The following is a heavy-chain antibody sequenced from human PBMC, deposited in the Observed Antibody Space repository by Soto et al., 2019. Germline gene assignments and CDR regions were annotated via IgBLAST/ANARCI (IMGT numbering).Heavy chain of an antibody. J-gene: IGHJ4*02. CDR1: GASISNTNW. CDR3: AIPGAGDFDY. V-gene: IGHV4-4*02. CDR2: IYHSGTT. Sequence: QVQLQESGPGLVEPSGTLSLTCAVSGASISNTNWWSWGRQPPGKGREWIGEIYHSGTTNCDPSRKSRVTISVDKSKNQFSLKLSSVTAADTAVYYCAIPGAGDFDYWGQGTLVTVSS. D-gene: IGHD6-13*01.